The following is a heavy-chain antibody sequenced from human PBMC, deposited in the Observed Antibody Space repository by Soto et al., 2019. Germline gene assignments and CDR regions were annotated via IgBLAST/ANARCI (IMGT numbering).Heavy chain of an antibody. D-gene: IGHD2-2*03. J-gene: IGHJ6*02. Sequence: QVQLQQWGAGLLKPSETLSLTCVVNGGSFSGYYWSWVRLPPGKGLEWVGEINHSGITDSNPSLKRPVTISVDGSRTQFSLNLTSVTAAATAVYFCARARSSVPSRRGIGYYGMDVWGQGTTVTVSS. CDR3: ARARSSVPSRRGIGYYGMDV. V-gene: IGHV4-34*01. CDR1: GGSFSGYY. CDR2: INHSGIT.